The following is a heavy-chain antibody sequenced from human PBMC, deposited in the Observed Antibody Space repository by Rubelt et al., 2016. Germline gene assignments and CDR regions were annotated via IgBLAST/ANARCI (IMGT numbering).Heavy chain of an antibody. CDR1: GGSFSGYY. CDR3: ARRLHPPAGFDY. V-gene: IGHV4-34*01. J-gene: IGHJ4*02. D-gene: IGHD4-11*01. CDR2: INQSGST. Sequence: QVQLQQWGAGLLKPSETLSLTCAVYGGSFSGYYWSWIRQPPGKGLEWIGEINQSGSTNYNPSLKSRVTRSVDTSKNQFSLKLSSVTAADTAVYYCARRLHPPAGFDYWGQGTLVTVSS.